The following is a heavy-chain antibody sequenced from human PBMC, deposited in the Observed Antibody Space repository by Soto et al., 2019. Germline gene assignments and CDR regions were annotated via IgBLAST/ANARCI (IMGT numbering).Heavy chain of an antibody. D-gene: IGHD6-13*01. CDR1: GGTFSSYA. CDR3: ARDRIAGSKYYYGMDV. Sequence: QVQLVQSGAEVKKPGSSVRVSCKASGGTFSSYAISWVRQALGQGLEWMGGIIPIFGTENYAQKFQGRVTITADESTSTAYMELSSLRSEDTAVYYCARDRIAGSKYYYGMDVWGQGTTVTVSS. J-gene: IGHJ6*02. V-gene: IGHV1-69*01. CDR2: IIPIFGTE.